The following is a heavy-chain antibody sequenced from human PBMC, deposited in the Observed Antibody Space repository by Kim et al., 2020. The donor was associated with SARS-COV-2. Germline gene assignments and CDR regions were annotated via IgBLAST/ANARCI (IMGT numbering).Heavy chain of an antibody. Sequence: GGSLRLSCAASGFTFSSYAMSWVRQAPGEGLEWVSTVSTSGGSTFYADSVKGRFSISRDNSQSTLYLQMNSLRAEDTAAYYCARGLGPNYFDYWGQGTLVAVSS. CDR1: GFTFSSYA. CDR3: ARGLGPNYFDY. V-gene: IGHV3-23*01. CDR2: VSTSGGST. J-gene: IGHJ4*02.